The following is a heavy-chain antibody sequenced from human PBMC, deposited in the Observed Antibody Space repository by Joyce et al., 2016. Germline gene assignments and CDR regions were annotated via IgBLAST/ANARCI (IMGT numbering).Heavy chain of an antibody. CDR1: GYTFTSYG. Sequence: QVQLVQSGAEVKKPGASVKVSCKASGYTFTSYGISWVRQAPGQGLEWRGWIRAYNGNTNYAQKLQGRVTMTTDTSTSTAYMELRSLRSDDTAVYYCAREAYDCSGGSCYSSWFDPWGQGTLVTVSS. V-gene: IGHV1-18*01. CDR2: IRAYNGNT. CDR3: AREAYDCSGGSCYSSWFDP. J-gene: IGHJ5*02. D-gene: IGHD2-15*01.